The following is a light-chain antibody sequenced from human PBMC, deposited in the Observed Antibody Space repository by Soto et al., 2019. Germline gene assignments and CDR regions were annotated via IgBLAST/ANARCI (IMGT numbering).Light chain of an antibody. CDR2: DAS. CDR1: QNIRSR. J-gene: IGKJ1*01. CDR3: QQYNSYPWT. Sequence: DFQMTQSPSTLSASVGDRVTITCRASQNIRSRLAWFQQKPGKAPKLLIYDASSLESGVPQRFSGSGSGTEFTLTISSLQPDDFATYYCQQYNSYPWTFGQGTKV. V-gene: IGKV1-5*01.